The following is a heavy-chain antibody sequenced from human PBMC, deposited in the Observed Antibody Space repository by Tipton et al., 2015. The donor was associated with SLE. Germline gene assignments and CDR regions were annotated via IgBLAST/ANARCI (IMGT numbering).Heavy chain of an antibody. CDR3: ARRVSNGRFDVFDT. D-gene: IGHD2-8*01. J-gene: IGHJ3*02. V-gene: IGHV4-59*01. Sequence: TLSLTCAISSGSITSNYWAWIRQPPGKGLNWVGYISQSGATNYHPSLKSRISISVDNFKSQFSLKMRSVTAADTAVYYCARRVSNGRFDVFDTWGRGTTVTVSS. CDR1: SGSITSNY. CDR2: ISQSGAT.